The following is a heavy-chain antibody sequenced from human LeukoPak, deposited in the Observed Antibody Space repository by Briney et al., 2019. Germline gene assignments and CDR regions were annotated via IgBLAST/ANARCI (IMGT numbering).Heavy chain of an antibody. CDR2: ISAYNGNT. D-gene: IGHD1-26*01. V-gene: IGHV1-18*01. CDR3: ARDLVIVGATINYYYYYMDV. J-gene: IGHJ6*03. CDR1: GYTFTSYG. Sequence: GASVKVSCKASGYTFTSYGISWVRQAPGQGLEWMGWISAYNGNTNYAQKFQGRVTMTTDTSTSTAYMELRSLRSDDTAVYYCARDLVIVGATINYYYYYMDVWGKGTTVTVSS.